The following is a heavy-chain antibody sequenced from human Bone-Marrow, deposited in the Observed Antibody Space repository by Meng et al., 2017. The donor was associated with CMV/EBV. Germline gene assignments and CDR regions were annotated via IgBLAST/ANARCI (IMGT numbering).Heavy chain of an antibody. Sequence: SETLSLTCAVYGVSFSGYYWSWIRQPPGKGLEWIGEINHSGSTNYNPSLKSRVTISVDTSKNQFSLKLSSVTAADTAVYYCARLLYYYGMDVWGQGTTVTVSS. CDR1: GVSFSGYY. CDR3: ARLLYYYGMDV. V-gene: IGHV4-34*01. J-gene: IGHJ6*02. CDR2: INHSGST.